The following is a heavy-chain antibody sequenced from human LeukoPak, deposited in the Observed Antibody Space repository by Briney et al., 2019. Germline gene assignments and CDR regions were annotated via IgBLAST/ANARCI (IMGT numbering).Heavy chain of an antibody. V-gene: IGHV5-51*01. CDR1: GYSFTSYW. Sequence: GESLKISCKGSGYSFTSYWIGWVRQMPGKGLEWMGIIYPGDSDTRYSPSFQGQVTISADKSISTAYLQWSSLKASDTAMYYCASGRNLVGELSPNYYGMDAWGQGTTVTVSS. J-gene: IGHJ6*02. D-gene: IGHD3-10*01. CDR3: ASGRNLVGELSPNYYGMDA. CDR2: IYPGDSDT.